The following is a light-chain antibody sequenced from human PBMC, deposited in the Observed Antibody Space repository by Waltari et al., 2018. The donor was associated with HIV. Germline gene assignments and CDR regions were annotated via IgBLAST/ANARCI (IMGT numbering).Light chain of an antibody. J-gene: IGLJ2*01. CDR1: SSNLGRYA. CDR3: ATWDGSLSGGV. Sequence: QSVLTQSPSAYGTPGQRVTISCSGTSSNLGRYAVNWYQNLPVTAPKLLIYSDNQRPSWFLPRFSGSKSGTSASLAISGLQSEDEAEYYWATWDGSLSGGVFGGGTKLTVL. V-gene: IGLV1-44*01. CDR2: SDN.